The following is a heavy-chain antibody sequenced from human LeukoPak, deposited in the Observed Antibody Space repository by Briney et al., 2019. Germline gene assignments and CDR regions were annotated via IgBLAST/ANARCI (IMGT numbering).Heavy chain of an antibody. CDR3: AKIEGSSSYYFDY. J-gene: IGHJ4*02. CDR2: ISYDGGST. CDR1: GFSFSTYA. V-gene: IGHV3-30*18. D-gene: IGHD6-6*01. Sequence: PGTSLRLSCAASGFSFSTYAMHWVRQAPGKGLEWMAIISYDGGSTSYADSVKGRFTISRDNSKNTLYLQMSSLRTEDTAVYYCAKIEGSSSYYFDYWGQGTLVTVSS.